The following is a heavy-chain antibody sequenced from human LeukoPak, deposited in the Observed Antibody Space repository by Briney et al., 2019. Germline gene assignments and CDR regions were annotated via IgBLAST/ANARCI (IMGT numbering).Heavy chain of an antibody. J-gene: IGHJ4*02. Sequence: GGSLRLSCAASGFTFNNYAMSWVRQAPGKGLEWVSSISSSSTYIYYADSVKGRFTVSRDNAKNSLYLQMNSLRAEDTAVYYCARHYYFDSSAYYYREFDYWGQGTLVTVSS. CDR2: ISSSSTYI. CDR3: ARHYYFDSSAYYYREFDY. V-gene: IGHV3-21*01. CDR1: GFTFNNYA. D-gene: IGHD3-22*01.